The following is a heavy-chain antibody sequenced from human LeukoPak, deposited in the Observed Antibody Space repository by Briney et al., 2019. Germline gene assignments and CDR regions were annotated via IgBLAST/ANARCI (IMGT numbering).Heavy chain of an antibody. CDR2: IYYSGST. J-gene: IGHJ4*02. D-gene: IGHD6-6*01. CDR1: GGSISSYY. V-gene: IGHV4-59*12. CDR3: ARESGIAARTFDY. Sequence: SETLSLTCTVSGGSISSYYWSWIRQPPGKGLEWIGYIYYSGSTYYNPSLKSRVTISVDTSKNQFSLRLSSVTAADTAVYYCARESGIAARTFDYWGQGTLVTVSS.